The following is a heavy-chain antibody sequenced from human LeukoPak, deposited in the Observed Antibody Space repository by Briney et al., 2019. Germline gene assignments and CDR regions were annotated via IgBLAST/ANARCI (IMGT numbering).Heavy chain of an antibody. V-gene: IGHV3-30*02. Sequence: GGSLRLSCAAPGFTFSSYGMHWVRQAPGKGLEWVAFIRYDGSNKYYADSVKGRFTISRDNSKNTLYLQMNSLRAEDTAVYYCAKDPSDYYGMDVWGQGTTVTVSS. J-gene: IGHJ6*02. CDR2: IRYDGSNK. CDR1: GFTFSSYG. CDR3: AKDPSDYYGMDV. D-gene: IGHD3-10*01.